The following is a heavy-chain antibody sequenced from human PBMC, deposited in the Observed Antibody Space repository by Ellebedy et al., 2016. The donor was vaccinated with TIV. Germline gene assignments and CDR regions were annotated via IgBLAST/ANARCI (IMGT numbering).Heavy chain of an antibody. J-gene: IGHJ4*02. D-gene: IGHD6-19*01. V-gene: IGHV3-7*01. CDR3: AGGGGWLVKY. CDR2: IKQDASQK. Sequence: GGSLRLXXAASGFTLSDLWMTWVRQVPGKRLEWVANIKQDASQKYYVDSVKGRFTISRDNAKNSLYLQMNNLGVEDTAVYYCAGGGGWLVKYWGQGTLVAVSS. CDR1: GFTLSDLW.